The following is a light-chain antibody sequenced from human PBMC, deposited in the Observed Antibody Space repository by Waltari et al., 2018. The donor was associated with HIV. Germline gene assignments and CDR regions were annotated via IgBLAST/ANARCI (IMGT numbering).Light chain of an antibody. CDR2: WAS. CDR1: QSVLYSSNNKNY. J-gene: IGKJ4*01. CDR3: QQYDSTPLT. Sequence: DIVMTQSPDSLAVSLGERATINCKSSQSVLYSSNNKNYLAWYQQKQGQSPQLLIYWASTREFGVPDRFSGSGSGTDFTLTISSLQAEDVAVYYCQQYDSTPLTFGGGTKVEIK. V-gene: IGKV4-1*01.